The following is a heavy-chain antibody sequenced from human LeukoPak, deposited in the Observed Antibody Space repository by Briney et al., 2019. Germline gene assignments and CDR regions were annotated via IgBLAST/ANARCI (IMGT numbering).Heavy chain of an antibody. V-gene: IGHV3-30*14. CDR3: ARDNLQKGGFDY. Sequence: GGSLRLSCAASGFTFSSYAMHWVRQAPGKGLEWVAVISYDGSNKYYADSVKGRFTISRDNSKNTLYLQMGSLRAEDMAVYYCARDNLQKGGFDYWGQGTLVTVSS. CDR2: ISYDGSNK. CDR1: GFTFSSYA. J-gene: IGHJ4*02. D-gene: IGHD4-11*01.